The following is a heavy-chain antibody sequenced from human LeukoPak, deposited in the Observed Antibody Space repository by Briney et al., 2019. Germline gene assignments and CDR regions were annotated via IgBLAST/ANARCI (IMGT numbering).Heavy chain of an antibody. Sequence: PSETLSLTCTVSGASISSYYWSWIRQPAGKGLEWIGRFYTSGSTNYNPYLKSRVTMSVDTSKNQFSLKLGSVTAADSAVYYCARTEGSYFDSWGQGTLVTVSS. CDR1: GASISSYY. CDR2: FYTSGST. J-gene: IGHJ4*02. V-gene: IGHV4-4*07. CDR3: ARTEGSYFDS.